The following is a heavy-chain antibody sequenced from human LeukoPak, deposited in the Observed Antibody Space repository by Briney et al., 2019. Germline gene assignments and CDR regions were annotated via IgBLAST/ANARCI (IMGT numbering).Heavy chain of an antibody. D-gene: IGHD6-13*01. Sequence: PGGSLRPSCAASGFTFSSYSMNWVRQAPGKGLEWVSYISSSSSTIYYADSVKGRFTISRDNAKNSLYLQMNSLRAEDTAVYYCARDQDSSSVDYWGQGTLVTVSS. CDR1: GFTFSSYS. CDR2: ISSSSSTI. J-gene: IGHJ4*02. V-gene: IGHV3-48*01. CDR3: ARDQDSSSVDY.